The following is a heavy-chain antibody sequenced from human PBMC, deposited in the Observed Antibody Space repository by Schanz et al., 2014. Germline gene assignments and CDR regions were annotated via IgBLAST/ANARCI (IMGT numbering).Heavy chain of an antibody. J-gene: IGHJ6*02. CDR3: VKGTXXY. CDR1: GFSFSGFA. V-gene: IGHV3-30*02. CDR2: IRHDGSKE. Sequence: QVQLXXSGGGVVQPGGSLRLSCVASGFSFSGFAVHWVRQAPGKGLEWVAFIRHDGSKENSADSVKGRFTVSRDNSKNTVYLQMNSLRTEDTAVYYCVKGTXXYWGQGTTXXVSS.